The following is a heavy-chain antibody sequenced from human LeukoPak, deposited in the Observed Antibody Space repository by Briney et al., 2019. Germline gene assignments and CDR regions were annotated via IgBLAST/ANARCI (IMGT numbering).Heavy chain of an antibody. Sequence: ASVKVSCKASGYTLTSYGISWVRQAPGQGLEWMGWISAYNGNTNYAQKLQGRVTMTTDTSTSTAYMELRRLRSDDTAVYYCARDLPAYCTNGVCSDYWGQGTLVTVSS. D-gene: IGHD2-8*01. CDR1: GYTLTSYG. V-gene: IGHV1-18*01. CDR3: ARDLPAYCTNGVCSDY. J-gene: IGHJ4*02. CDR2: ISAYNGNT.